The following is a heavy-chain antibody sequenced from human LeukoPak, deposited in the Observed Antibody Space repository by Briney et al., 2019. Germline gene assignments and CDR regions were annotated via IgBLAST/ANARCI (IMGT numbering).Heavy chain of an antibody. D-gene: IGHD5-24*01. V-gene: IGHV4-59*01. CDR1: GGSISSYY. Sequence: PSETLSLTCTVSGGSISSYYWSWIRQPPGKGLEWIGYIYYSGSTNYNPSLKSRVTISVDTSKNQFSLKLSSVTAADTAVYYCTRDLGYNYDYWGQGTLVTVSS. J-gene: IGHJ4*02. CDR3: TRDLGYNYDY. CDR2: IYYSGST.